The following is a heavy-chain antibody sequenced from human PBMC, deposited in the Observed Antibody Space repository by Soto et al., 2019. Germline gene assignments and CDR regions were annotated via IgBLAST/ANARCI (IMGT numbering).Heavy chain of an antibody. CDR3: AKAEAWGGFGVVIIHHDAFDI. CDR2: ISYDGSNK. CDR1: GFTFSSYG. D-gene: IGHD3-3*01. Sequence: QVQLVESGGGVVQPGRSLRLSCAASGFTFSSYGMHWVRQAPGKGLEGVAVISYDGSNKYYADSVKGRFTISRDNSKNTLYQQMNSLRAEDTAVYYCAKAEAWGGFGVVIIHHDAFDIWGQGTMVTVSS. V-gene: IGHV3-30*18. J-gene: IGHJ3*02.